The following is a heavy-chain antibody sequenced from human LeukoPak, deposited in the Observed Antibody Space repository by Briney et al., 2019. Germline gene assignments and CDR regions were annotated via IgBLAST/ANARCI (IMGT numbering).Heavy chain of an antibody. CDR2: IYYSGST. V-gene: IGHV4-59*01. CDR1: GGSISSYY. Sequence: PSETLSLTCTVSGGSISSYYWSWIRQPPGKGLEWIGYIYYSGSTNYNPSLKSRVTISVDTSKNQFSLKLSSVTAADTAVYYCARDFPMYSYGDRFDYWGQGTLVTVSS. J-gene: IGHJ4*02. D-gene: IGHD5-18*01. CDR3: ARDFPMYSYGDRFDY.